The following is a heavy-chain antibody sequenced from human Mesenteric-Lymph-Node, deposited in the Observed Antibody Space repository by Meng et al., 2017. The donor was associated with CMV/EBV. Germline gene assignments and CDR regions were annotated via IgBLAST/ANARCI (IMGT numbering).Heavy chain of an antibody. J-gene: IGHJ6*02. Sequence: SLKISCAVSGFSFDDYAMCWVRQAPGKGLEWVSGINWNSGNIDYVDSVKGRLTISRDNAKNSLYLQMNSLRAEDTAVYYCTRPGTTYCGGDCYFDYGMDVWGQGTTVTVSS. D-gene: IGHD2-21*01. CDR3: TRPGTTYCGGDCYFDYGMDV. CDR2: INWNSGNI. CDR1: GFSFDDYA. V-gene: IGHV3-9*01.